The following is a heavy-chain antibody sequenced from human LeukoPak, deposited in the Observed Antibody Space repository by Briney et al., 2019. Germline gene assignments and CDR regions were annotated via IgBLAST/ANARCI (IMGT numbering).Heavy chain of an antibody. Sequence: SGTLSLTCTVSGGSISSYYWSWIRQPPGKGLEWIGYIYYSGSTNYNPSLKSRVTISVDTSKNQFSLKLSSVTAADTAVYYCARVDFWNYFYYMDVWGKGTTVTVSS. D-gene: IGHD3-3*01. J-gene: IGHJ6*03. CDR3: ARVDFWNYFYYMDV. CDR2: IYYSGST. V-gene: IGHV4-59*01. CDR1: GGSISSYY.